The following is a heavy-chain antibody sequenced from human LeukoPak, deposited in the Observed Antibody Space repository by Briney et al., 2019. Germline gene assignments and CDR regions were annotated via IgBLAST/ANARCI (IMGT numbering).Heavy chain of an antibody. CDR2: ISSSGSTI. D-gene: IGHD2-15*01. V-gene: IGHV3-48*04. CDR3: ARLVVVAATRSDY. CDR1: GFTFSSYS. Sequence: PGGSLRLSCAASGFTFSSYSMNWVRQAPGKGLEWVSYISSSGSTIYYADSVKGRFTISRDNAKNSLHLQMNSLRAEDTAVYYCARLVVVAATRSDYWGQGTLVTVSS. J-gene: IGHJ4*02.